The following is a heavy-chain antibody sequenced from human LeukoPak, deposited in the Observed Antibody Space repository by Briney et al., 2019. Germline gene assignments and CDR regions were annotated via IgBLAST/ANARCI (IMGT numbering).Heavy chain of an antibody. CDR2: IYHSGST. CDR1: GGSISTYY. V-gene: IGHV4-59*12. Sequence: PSETLSRTCTVSGGSISTYYWSWIRQPPGKGLEWIGYIYHSGSTNYNPSLKSRVTISVDTSQNQFSLKLSSVTAADTAVYYCARDENGYVWGSFRAWGQGTLVTVSS. J-gene: IGHJ5*02. D-gene: IGHD3-16*02. CDR3: ARDENGYVWGSFRA.